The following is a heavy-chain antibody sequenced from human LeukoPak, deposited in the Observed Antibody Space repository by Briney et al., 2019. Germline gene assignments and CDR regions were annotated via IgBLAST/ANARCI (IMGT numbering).Heavy chain of an antibody. CDR1: GFTFSTYW. J-gene: IGHJ6*03. Sequence: GGSLRLSCAASGFTFSTYWMSWVRQAPGKGLEWVANIKQDGSEKYYVESVKGRFTISRDNAKNSLYLQMNSLRAEDTAVYYCARTRGSGSYMDVWGKGTTVTIS. CDR3: ARTRGSGSYMDV. D-gene: IGHD3-10*01. CDR2: IKQDGSEK. V-gene: IGHV3-7*01.